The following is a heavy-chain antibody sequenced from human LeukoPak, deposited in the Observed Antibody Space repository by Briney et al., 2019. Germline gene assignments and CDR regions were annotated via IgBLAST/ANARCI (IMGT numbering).Heavy chain of an antibody. Sequence: SETLSLTCTVSGGSISSYYWSWIRQPAGKGLEWIGRVYTSGSTNYNPSLKSRVTMSVDTSKNQFSLKLSSVTAADTAVYYCARVDGSSWYGYYYYYYMDVWGKGTTVTVSS. V-gene: IGHV4-4*07. CDR3: ARVDGSSWYGYYYYYYMDV. CDR2: VYTSGST. CDR1: GGSISSYY. J-gene: IGHJ6*03. D-gene: IGHD6-13*01.